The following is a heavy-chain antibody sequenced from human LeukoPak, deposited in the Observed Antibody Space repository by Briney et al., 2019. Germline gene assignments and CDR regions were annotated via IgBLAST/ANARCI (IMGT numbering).Heavy chain of an antibody. CDR3: ARDGGGGYNQIDF. V-gene: IGHV3-30-3*01. J-gene: IGHJ4*02. CDR1: GFTFSNYA. CDR2: VSHDGIQT. Sequence: GGSLRLSCAASGFTFSNYAMHWVRQGLVKGLESMAVVSHDGIQTYYADSVKGRFTISRDNSKSTLFLQMNSLRAEDTAVYYCARDGGGGYNQIDFWGQGTLVTVPS. D-gene: IGHD5-24*01.